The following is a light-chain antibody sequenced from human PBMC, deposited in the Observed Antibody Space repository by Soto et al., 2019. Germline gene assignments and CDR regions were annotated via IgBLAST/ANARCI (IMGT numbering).Light chain of an antibody. CDR1: KNDIGVYDF. Sequence: QSALTQPPSASGSPGQSVTISCTGTKNDIGVYDFVSWYQQHPGKAPKLMIYEVDNRPSGGSDRFSASKSAITASLAHPGLPGGEGADYYCSSYTTSYYFVLGPGTQGTVL. J-gene: IGLJ1*01. V-gene: IGLV2-8*01. CDR2: EVD. CDR3: SSYTTSYYFV.